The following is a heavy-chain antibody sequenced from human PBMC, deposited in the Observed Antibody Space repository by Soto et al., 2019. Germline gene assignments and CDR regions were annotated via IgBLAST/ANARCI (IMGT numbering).Heavy chain of an antibody. Sequence: EVQLVESGGGLVQPGGSLRLSCAASGFTFSFYSMNWVRQAPGKGLEWVSYISTSSGTIYYADSVKGRFTISRDNAENSLYLQMNSLRDEDTAVYYCAPGRWLQFCGDDWGQGTLVTVSS. D-gene: IGHD5-12*01. V-gene: IGHV3-48*02. J-gene: IGHJ4*02. CDR3: APGRWLQFCGDD. CDR1: GFTFSFYS. CDR2: ISTSSGTI.